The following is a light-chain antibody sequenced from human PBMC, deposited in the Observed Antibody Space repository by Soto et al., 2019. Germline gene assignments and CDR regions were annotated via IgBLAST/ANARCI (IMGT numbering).Light chain of an antibody. CDR2: DTS. V-gene: IGKV3-20*01. J-gene: IGKJ1*01. CDR1: QSVPNSR. CDR3: QQYGASPWT. Sequence: VLTQSPDTPSMSPGERGTLSCGASQSVPNSRLAWYQQESGQAPSLVISDTSIRATGIPDRFSGSGSGTDFSLIIGRLEPEDFAVYICQQYGASPWTFGQGTKVDIK.